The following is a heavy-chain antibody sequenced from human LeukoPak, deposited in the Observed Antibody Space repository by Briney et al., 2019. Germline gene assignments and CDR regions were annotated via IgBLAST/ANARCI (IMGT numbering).Heavy chain of an antibody. D-gene: IGHD6-19*01. CDR2: IKSDGSST. CDR1: GFTFSSYW. Sequence: GGSLRLSCAASGFTFSSYWMHWVRQGPGKGLVWVSRIKSDGSSTSYADSVKGRFTISRDNAKNTLYLQMNSLRADDTAVYYCARDHLSSGSSPDYYYYYYMDVWGKGTTVTISS. CDR3: ARDHLSSGSSPDYYYYYYMDV. V-gene: IGHV3-74*01. J-gene: IGHJ6*03.